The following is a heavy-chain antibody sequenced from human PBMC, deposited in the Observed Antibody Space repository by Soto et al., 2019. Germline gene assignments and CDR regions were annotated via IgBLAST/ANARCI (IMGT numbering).Heavy chain of an antibody. J-gene: IGHJ4*02. CDR1: GGTFRNYA. CDR3: ARGLGYQGCFVS. Sequence: QVRLVQSGAEVKRPGSSVKVSCKASGGTFRNYAIGCVRQAPGQGLEWMGGIILSFGTHNYVQKFQGRVTISADEAINNAYMEFSGLRSQDTAVYYCARGLGYQGCFVSWGRGTLVTVS. D-gene: IGHD6-25*01. CDR2: IILSFGTH. V-gene: IGHV1-69*12.